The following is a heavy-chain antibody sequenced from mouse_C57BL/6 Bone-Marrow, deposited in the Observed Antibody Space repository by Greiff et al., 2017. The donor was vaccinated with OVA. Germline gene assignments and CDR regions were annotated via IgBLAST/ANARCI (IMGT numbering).Heavy chain of an antibody. V-gene: IGHV1-15*01. CDR1: GYTFTDYE. Sequence: VKLQQSGAELVRPGASVTLSCKASGYTFTDYEMHWVKQTPVHGLEWIGAIDPDTGGTAYNQKFKGKAILTADKSSSTAYMELRSPTTEYSAVDYCTRDYGSYYAMDYWGQGTSVTVSA. CDR3: TRDYGSYYAMDY. J-gene: IGHJ4*01. D-gene: IGHD2-1*01. CDR2: IDPDTGGT.